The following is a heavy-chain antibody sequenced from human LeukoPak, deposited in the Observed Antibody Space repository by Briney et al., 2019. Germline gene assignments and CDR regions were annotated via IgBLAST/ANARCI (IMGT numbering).Heavy chain of an antibody. Sequence: PSETLSLTCGVSGGSLSNTNWWTWVPQPPGKGLEWVGEVNLQGSTNYNPPLKSRVAISVDKSENHISLKLTSVTAADTAVYYCAREGGPYRPLDYSGQGTLVTVAS. CDR3: AREGGPYRPLDY. CDR2: VNLQGST. CDR1: GGSLSNTNW. V-gene: IGHV4-4*02. J-gene: IGHJ4*02.